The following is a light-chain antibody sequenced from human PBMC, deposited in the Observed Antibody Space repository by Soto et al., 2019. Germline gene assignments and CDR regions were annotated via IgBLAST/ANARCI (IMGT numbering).Light chain of an antibody. V-gene: IGKV1-8*01. CDR3: LQYYTSPMS. Sequence: VQMPQARSSLSACFGGRGSSTWGASQDISGYLAWYQQKPGKAPKLLIYAASTLQSGLPSRYSGSGSRTNLTVIIRCMRPADFATFQFLQYYTSPMSFGQGTRLEIK. J-gene: IGKJ5*01. CDR1: QDISGY. CDR2: AAS.